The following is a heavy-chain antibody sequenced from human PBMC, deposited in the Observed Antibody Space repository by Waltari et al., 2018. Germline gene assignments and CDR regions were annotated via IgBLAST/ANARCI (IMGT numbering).Heavy chain of an antibody. CDR2: IYRAGDT. CDR1: GYSINSAYY. Sequence: QVQLHESGPGLVKPAETLSLTCNVSGYSINSAYYWGWLRPSPGKGLEWIATIYRAGDTFYNPSLKSRVTISMETSKNQFSLKLNSVTAADTAVYFCSRQVLGYCTSAACRRLESWGQGTLVTVSS. D-gene: IGHD2-2*03. J-gene: IGHJ4*02. CDR3: SRQVLGYCTSAACRRLES. V-gene: IGHV4-38-2*02.